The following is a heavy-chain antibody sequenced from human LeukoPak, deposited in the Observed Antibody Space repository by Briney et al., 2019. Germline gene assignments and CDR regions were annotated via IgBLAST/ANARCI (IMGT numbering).Heavy chain of an antibody. V-gene: IGHV1-18*01. D-gene: IGHD1-20*01. Sequence: ASVKVSGKASGGTFSSYGISWVRQAPGQGLEWMGWISAYNGNTNYAQKLQGRATMTTDTSTSTAYMELRSLRSDDTAVYYCASHPFNSNDPLTLDYWGQGTLVTVSS. CDR3: ASHPFNSNDPLTLDY. J-gene: IGHJ4*02. CDR1: GGTFSSYG. CDR2: ISAYNGNT.